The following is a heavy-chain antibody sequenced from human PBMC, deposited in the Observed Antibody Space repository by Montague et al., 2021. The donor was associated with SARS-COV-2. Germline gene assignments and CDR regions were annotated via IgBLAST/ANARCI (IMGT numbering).Heavy chain of an antibody. CDR2: INDRGVTNY. D-gene: IGHD4-11*01. J-gene: IGHJ4*02. CDR1: GFSLSTSGMC. V-gene: IGHV4-39*07. Sequence: LVKPTQTLTLTCTFSGFSLSTSGMCVSWIRQPPGKGLEWIAEINDRGVTNYNYNPSLGSRVTISADTSKNQFSLKLRSVTAADTAVYYCARWDPQTLTVISLRGKSANDYWGQGILVTVSS. CDR3: ARWDPQTLTVISLRGKSANDY.